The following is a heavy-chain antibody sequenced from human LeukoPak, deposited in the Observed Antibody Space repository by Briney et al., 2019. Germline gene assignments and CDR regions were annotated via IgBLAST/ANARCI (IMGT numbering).Heavy chain of an antibody. V-gene: IGHV1-46*01. J-gene: IGHJ3*02. D-gene: IGHD3-22*01. CDR2: INPSGGST. Sequence: ASVKVSCKASGYTFTSYYMHWVRQAPGQGLEWMGIINPSGGSTSYAQKFQGRVTMTRDTSTSTVYMELSSLRSEDTAVYYCARDRGRLYDSSGYYSSPYAFDIWGQGTMVTVSS. CDR3: ARDRGRLYDSSGYYSSPYAFDI. CDR1: GYTFTSYY.